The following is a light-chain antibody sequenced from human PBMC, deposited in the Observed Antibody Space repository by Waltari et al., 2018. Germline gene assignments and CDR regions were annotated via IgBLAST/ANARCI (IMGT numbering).Light chain of an antibody. CDR2: VNS. V-gene: IGLV1-40*01. CDR3: QSYDRSLNGHAV. J-gene: IGLJ2*01. CDR1: SSNIGSTYD. Sequence: QSVLTQPPSVSGAPGQTVTISCTGSSSNIGSTYDVHWYQQLPGTAPKLLIYVNSQRPSGVPDRFSGATSGTAASLAISGLQAEDEADYYCQSYDRSLNGHAVFGGGTKVTVL.